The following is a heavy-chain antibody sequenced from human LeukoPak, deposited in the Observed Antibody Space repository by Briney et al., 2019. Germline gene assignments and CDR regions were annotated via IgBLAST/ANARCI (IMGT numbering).Heavy chain of an antibody. CDR2: IYSGGST. CDR3: AREGYYYDSSGYFAY. Sequence: GRSLRLSCAASGFTVSSNYMSWVRQAPGKGLEWVSVIYSGGSTYYADSVKGRFTISRDNSKNTLYLQMNSLRAEDTAVYYCAREGYYYDSSGYFAYWGQGTLVTVSS. V-gene: IGHV3-53*01. CDR1: GFTVSSNY. D-gene: IGHD3-22*01. J-gene: IGHJ4*02.